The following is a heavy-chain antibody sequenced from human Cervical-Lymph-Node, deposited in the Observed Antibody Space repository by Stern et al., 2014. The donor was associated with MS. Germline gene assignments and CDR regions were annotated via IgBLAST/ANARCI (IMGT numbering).Heavy chain of an antibody. J-gene: IGHJ4*02. CDR3: ARSRVSVAGNYGY. CDR2: INTNTGNP. Sequence: QVQLEESGSELKKPGASVKVSCKASGYTFITYAMSWVRQAPGQGLEWMGWINTNTGNPTYAQGFPGRLVISLDTSVSTAYLEISSLKAEDTAVYYCARSRVSVAGNYGYWGQGTLITVSS. CDR1: GYTFITYA. V-gene: IGHV7-4-1*02. D-gene: IGHD6-19*01.